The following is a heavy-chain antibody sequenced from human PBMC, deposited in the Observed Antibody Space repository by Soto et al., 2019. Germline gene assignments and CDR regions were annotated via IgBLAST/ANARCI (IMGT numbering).Heavy chain of an antibody. CDR3: ARARHVAAAGKNWFDP. CDR2: IYYSGST. D-gene: IGHD6-13*01. V-gene: IGHV4-39*01. Sequence: SETLSLTCTVSGGSISSSSYYWGWIRQPPGKGLEWIGSIYYSGSTYYNPSLKSRVTISVDTSKNQFSLKLSSVTAADTAVYHCARARHVAAAGKNWFDPWGQGTLVTVSS. CDR1: GGSISSSSYY. J-gene: IGHJ5*02.